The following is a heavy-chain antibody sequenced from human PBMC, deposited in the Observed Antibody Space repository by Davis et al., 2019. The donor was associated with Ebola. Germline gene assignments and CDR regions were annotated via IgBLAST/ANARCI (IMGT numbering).Heavy chain of an antibody. J-gene: IGHJ6*04. Sequence: ASVKVSCKASGYTFTSYAMNWVRQAPGQGLEWMGWINTNTGNPTYAQGFTGRFVFSLDTSVSTAYLQISSLKAEDTAVYYCAREENIVVVPAARADYYYYGMDVWGKGTTVTVSS. V-gene: IGHV7-4-1*02. CDR2: INTNTGNP. CDR3: AREENIVVVPAARADYYYYGMDV. D-gene: IGHD2-2*01. CDR1: GYTFTSYA.